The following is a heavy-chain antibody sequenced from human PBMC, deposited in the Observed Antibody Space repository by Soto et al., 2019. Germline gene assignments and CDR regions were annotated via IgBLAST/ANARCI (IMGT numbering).Heavy chain of an antibody. V-gene: IGHV4-39*01. J-gene: IGHJ3*02. CDR1: GGSISSSSYY. CDR3: ARGGFVEMARNDAFDI. D-gene: IGHD3-10*01. CDR2: IYYSGST. Sequence: SETLSLTCSVSGGSISSSSYYWGWIRQPPGKGLEWIGSIYYSGSTYYNPSLKSRVTISVDTSKNQFSLKLSSVTAADTAVYYCARGGFVEMARNDAFDIWGQGTMVTVSS.